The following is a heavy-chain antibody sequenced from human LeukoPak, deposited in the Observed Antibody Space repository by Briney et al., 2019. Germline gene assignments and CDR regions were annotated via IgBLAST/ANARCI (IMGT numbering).Heavy chain of an antibody. CDR2: IRYDGSNK. J-gene: IGHJ4*02. CDR1: GFTFSDYD. CDR3: ANKYFDY. Sequence: GGSLRLSCAASGFTFSDYDMHWVRQAPGKGLEWVAFIRYDGSNKYYADSVKGRFTISRDNSKNTLYLQMNSLRAEDTAVYYCANKYFDYWGQGTLVTVSS. V-gene: IGHV3-30*02.